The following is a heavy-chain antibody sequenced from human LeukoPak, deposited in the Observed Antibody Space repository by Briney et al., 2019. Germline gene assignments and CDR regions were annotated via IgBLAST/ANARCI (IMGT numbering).Heavy chain of an antibody. CDR2: INTDGSST. J-gene: IGHJ4*02. CDR3: ARYSSSWCGDY. Sequence: GESLRLSCAASGFTFDGYWMHWVRQAPGKGLVWVSRINTDGSSTSYADSVNGRFTIPRDNDKNTLYLQMNSLRADDTAVYFCARYSSSWCGDYWGQGTLVTVSS. V-gene: IGHV3-74*01. D-gene: IGHD6-19*01. CDR1: GFTFDGYW.